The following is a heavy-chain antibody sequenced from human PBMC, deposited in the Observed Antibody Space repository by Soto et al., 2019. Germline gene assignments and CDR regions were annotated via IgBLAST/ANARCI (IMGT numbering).Heavy chain of an antibody. CDR1: GGSISNYY. Sequence: PSETLSLTCIASGGSISNYYWSWIRQPPGKGLEWIGYIYYSGSTNYNPSLTSRVTISVDTSKNQFSLKLSSVTAAVTAVYYCARHRYSYGVYYFDYWGQGTLVTVSS. CDR2: IYYSGST. D-gene: IGHD5-18*01. V-gene: IGHV4-59*08. CDR3: ARHRYSYGVYYFDY. J-gene: IGHJ4*02.